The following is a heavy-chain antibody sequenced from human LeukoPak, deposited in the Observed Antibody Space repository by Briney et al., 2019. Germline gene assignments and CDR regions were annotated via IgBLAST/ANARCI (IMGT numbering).Heavy chain of an antibody. J-gene: IGHJ4*02. CDR3: AKVGSSSQASPLY. CDR1: GFTFSSYA. Sequence: GGSLRLSCAASGFTFSSYAMSWVRQAPGKGLEWVSAISGSGGSTYYADSVKGWFTISRDNSKNTLYLQMNSLRAEDTAVYYCAKVGSSSQASPLYWGQGTLVTVSS. CDR2: ISGSGGST. D-gene: IGHD6-13*01. V-gene: IGHV3-23*01.